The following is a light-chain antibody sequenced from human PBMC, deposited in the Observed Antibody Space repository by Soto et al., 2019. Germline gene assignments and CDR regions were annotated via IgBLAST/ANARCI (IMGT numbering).Light chain of an antibody. Sequence: EVVLTQSPATLSLSPGERATLSCRASQSLGSYLAWYQHKPGQAPRLLIDDASSRAPGIPARFGGSGSGTDFTLTISGLEPEAFAVYCCQYRTTFGQGTRLDIK. CDR1: QSLGSY. CDR3: QYRTT. J-gene: IGKJ5*01. CDR2: DAS. V-gene: IGKV3-11*01.